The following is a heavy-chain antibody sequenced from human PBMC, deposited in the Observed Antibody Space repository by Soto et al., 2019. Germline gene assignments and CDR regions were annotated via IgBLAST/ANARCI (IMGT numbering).Heavy chain of an antibody. D-gene: IGHD1-20*01. Sequence: QVQLQESGPGLVKPSETLSLICTVSGGSIRNYFWTWIRQPAGKGLEWIGRIYSSGNTVYNASLKSRVTMSIDMSKNQCSLKLSYMTAADTAVYYCVRDVESPGISGSWGAFDIWGQGTVVTVSS. J-gene: IGHJ3*02. CDR3: VRDVESPGISGSWGAFDI. V-gene: IGHV4-4*07. CDR2: IYSSGNT. CDR1: GGSIRNYF.